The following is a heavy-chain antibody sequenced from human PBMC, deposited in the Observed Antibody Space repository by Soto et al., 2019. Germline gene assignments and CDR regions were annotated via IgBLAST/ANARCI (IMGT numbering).Heavy chain of an antibody. D-gene: IGHD1-26*01. V-gene: IGHV1-3*01. Sequence: ASVKVSCKASGYTFTSYAMHWVRQAPGQRLEWMGWINAGNGNTKYSQKFQGRVTITRDTSASTAYMELSSLRSEDTAVYYCARGLMSGSYYEKLSHYGMDVWGQGTTVTVSS. CDR3: ARGLMSGSYYEKLSHYGMDV. CDR2: INAGNGNT. J-gene: IGHJ6*02. CDR1: GYTFTSYA.